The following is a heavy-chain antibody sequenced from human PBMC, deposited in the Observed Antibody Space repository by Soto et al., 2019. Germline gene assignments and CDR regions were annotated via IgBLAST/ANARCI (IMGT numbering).Heavy chain of an antibody. Sequence: PGGSLRLSCAASGFTFSSYAMSWGRQAPGKGLEWVSAISVSGGSTYYADSVKGRFTISRDNSKNTLYLQMNSLRAEDTAVYYCAKGIAVPNDYWGQGTLVTVSS. CDR2: ISVSGGST. CDR1: GFTFSSYA. D-gene: IGHD2-2*01. CDR3: AKGIAVPNDY. J-gene: IGHJ4*02. V-gene: IGHV3-23*01.